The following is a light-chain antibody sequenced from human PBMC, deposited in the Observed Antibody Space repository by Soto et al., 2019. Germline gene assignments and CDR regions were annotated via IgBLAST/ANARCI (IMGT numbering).Light chain of an antibody. CDR1: QSVSTK. CDR2: GAS. Sequence: EVVMTQSPATLSVSPEERATLSCRASQSVSTKVDWYQHKPGQAPRLLIHGASTRATDIPARFSGSGSGTEFTLTISSLQSEDVAVYYCQQYSDWPRVTFGGGTKVEI. J-gene: IGKJ4*01. V-gene: IGKV3-15*01. CDR3: QQYSDWPRVT.